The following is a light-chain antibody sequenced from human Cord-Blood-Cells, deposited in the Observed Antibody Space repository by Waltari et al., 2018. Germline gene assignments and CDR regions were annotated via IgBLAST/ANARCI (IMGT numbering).Light chain of an antibody. CDR1: SSDVGGYNY. CDR3: CSYAGSYTFDV. J-gene: IGLJ1*01. CDR2: DVS. V-gene: IGLV2-11*01. Sequence: QSALTQPRSVSGSPGQSVTISCPGTSSDVGGYNYVSWYQQHPGKAPKLMIYDVSKRPSGVPDRFSGAKSGNTASLAISGRQAEDEADYYCCSYAGSYTFDVFGTGTKVTVL.